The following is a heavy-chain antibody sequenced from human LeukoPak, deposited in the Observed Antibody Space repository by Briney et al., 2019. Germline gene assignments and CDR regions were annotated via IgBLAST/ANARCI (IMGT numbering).Heavy chain of an antibody. V-gene: IGHV3-43D*03. Sequence: GGSLRLSCAASGFTFDDYAMHWVRHAPGKGLEWVSLISWDGGSTYYADSVKGRFTISRDNSKNSLYLQMNSLRAEDTALYYCAKATGYSYGAEAFDIWGQGTMVTVSS. CDR2: ISWDGGST. J-gene: IGHJ3*02. CDR1: GFTFDDYA. D-gene: IGHD5-18*01. CDR3: AKATGYSYGAEAFDI.